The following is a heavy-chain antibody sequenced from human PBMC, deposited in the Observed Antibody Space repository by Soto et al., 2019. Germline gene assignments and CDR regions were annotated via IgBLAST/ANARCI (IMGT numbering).Heavy chain of an antibody. CDR1: RGTFTNYA. CDR3: ARDRAGYYSHFVY. D-gene: IGHD3-22*01. V-gene: IGHV1-69*13. J-gene: IGHJ4*02. Sequence: ASVKVSCKALRGTFTNYAFSWVRQAPGQGLEWMGGIMPFFGSGNYAQKFQGRINITADESTSSVYLELTSLRSEDTAVYYCARDRAGYYSHFVYWGQGTLVTVSS. CDR2: IMPFFGSG.